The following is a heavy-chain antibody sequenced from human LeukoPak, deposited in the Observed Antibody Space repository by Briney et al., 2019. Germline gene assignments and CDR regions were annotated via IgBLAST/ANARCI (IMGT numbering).Heavy chain of an antibody. CDR1: GGSIRSSSYY. Sequence: PSETLSLTCTVSGGSIRSSSYYWGWIRQPPGKGLEWIGSIHYSGSTYYNPSLKSRVTISVDTSKNQISLKLGSVTAADTAVYYCASFRSEVEISMIVVAVDHWGQGTLVTVSS. V-gene: IGHV4-39*01. D-gene: IGHD3-22*01. CDR3: ASFRSEVEISMIVVAVDH. CDR2: IHYSGST. J-gene: IGHJ4*02.